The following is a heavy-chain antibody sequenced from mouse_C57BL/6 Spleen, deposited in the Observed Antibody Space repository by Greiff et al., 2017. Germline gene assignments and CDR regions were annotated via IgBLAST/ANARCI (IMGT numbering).Heavy chain of an antibody. CDR2: INYDGSST. CDR1: GFTFSDYY. V-gene: IGHV5-16*01. Sequence: EVKLMESEGGLVQPGSSMKLSCTASGFTFSDYYMAWVRQVPEKGLEWVANINYDGSSTYYLDSLKIRFIISRDNATNNLYLQMSSLKSEDTATYYWARGHYGSSYTFAYWGQGTLVTVSA. D-gene: IGHD1-1*01. J-gene: IGHJ3*01. CDR3: ARGHYGSSYTFAY.